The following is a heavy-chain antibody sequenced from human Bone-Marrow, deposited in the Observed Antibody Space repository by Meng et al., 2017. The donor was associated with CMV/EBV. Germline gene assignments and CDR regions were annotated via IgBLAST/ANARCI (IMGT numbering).Heavy chain of an antibody. V-gene: IGHV3-74*01. CDR2: INSDGSSS. CDR1: GFTFSSFW. J-gene: IGHJ6*02. Sequence: GESLKISCAASGFTFSSFWMHWVRQAPGKGLVWVSRINSDGSSSNYGDSVKGRFTISRDSAENTLYLQMNSLRAEDTAVYYCARVYDEGTIFGVVIPLYYYGMDVWGQGTTVTVSS. CDR3: ARVYDEGTIFGVVIPLYYYGMDV. D-gene: IGHD3-3*01.